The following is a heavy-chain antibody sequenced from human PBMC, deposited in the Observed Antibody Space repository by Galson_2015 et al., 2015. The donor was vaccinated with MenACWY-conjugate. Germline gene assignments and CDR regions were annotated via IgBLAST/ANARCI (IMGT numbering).Heavy chain of an antibody. CDR2: IYPGDSDT. D-gene: IGHD2-8*01. J-gene: IGHJ3*02. Sequence: SGAEVKKPGESLKISCTASGSSFTTYWIVWVRQMPGKGLEWMGIIYPGDSDTRYSPSFQGQVTISADKSNNTAHLQWSGLKASDTAMYYCARHKGLKGAFDIWGQGTMVTVSS. CDR3: ARHKGLKGAFDI. V-gene: IGHV5-51*01. CDR1: GSSFTTYW.